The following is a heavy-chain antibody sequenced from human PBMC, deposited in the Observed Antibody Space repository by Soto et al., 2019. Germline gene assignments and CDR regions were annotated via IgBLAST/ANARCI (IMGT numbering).Heavy chain of an antibody. V-gene: IGHV4-38-2*01. J-gene: IGHJ4*02. CDR1: GYSIGSGYY. Sequence: SETLSLTCAVSGYSIGSGYYWGWIRQPPGKGLEWIGSIYHSGSTYYNPSLKSRVTISVDTSKNQFSLKLSSVTAADTAVYYCARAVITFGGPKYYFDYWGQGTLVTVS. D-gene: IGHD3-16*01. CDR3: ARAVITFGGPKYYFDY. CDR2: IYHSGST.